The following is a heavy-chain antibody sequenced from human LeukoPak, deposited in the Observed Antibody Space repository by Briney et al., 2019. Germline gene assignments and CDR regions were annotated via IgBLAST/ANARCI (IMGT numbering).Heavy chain of an antibody. CDR3: ARLSSAWLLSNRNAFDI. CDR1: GGSISSGSYY. Sequence: SQTLSLTCTVSGGSISSGSYYWSWIRQPAGKGLEWIGRIYTRGSTNYNPSLKSRVTISVDTSKNQFSLKLSSVTAADTAVYYCARLSSAWLLSNRNAFDIWGQGTMVTVSS. J-gene: IGHJ3*02. V-gene: IGHV4-61*02. CDR2: IYTRGST. D-gene: IGHD6-6*01.